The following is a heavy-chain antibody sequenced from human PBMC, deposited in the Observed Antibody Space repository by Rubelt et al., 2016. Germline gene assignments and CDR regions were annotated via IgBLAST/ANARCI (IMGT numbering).Heavy chain of an antibody. CDR2: IIPIVGAA. V-gene: IGHV1-69*01. CDR1: GGTFRSYA. CDR3: ATTSSLDCNYYHADRDDGIDI. Sequence: QVQLVQSGAEVKKPGSSVKVSCKASGGTFRSYAISWVRQAPGQGLEWMGGIIPIVGAATSAQKFQGRVTIIADESTSTAYMELCSLRSEDTAVYYWATTSSLDCNYYHADRDDGIDIWGQGTMVTVSS. J-gene: IGHJ3*02. D-gene: IGHD1-7*01.